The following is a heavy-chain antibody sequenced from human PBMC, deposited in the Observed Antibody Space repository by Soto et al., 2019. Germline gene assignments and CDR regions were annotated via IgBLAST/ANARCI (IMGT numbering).Heavy chain of an antibody. Sequence: EVQLLESGGDLVQPGGSLILSCTASGFIFSTYAMSWVRQAPGKGLEWVSGISGSGETTYYADSVKGRFTISRDNSKNTLSLQLNSLRVEDTATYYCAKDTVVTGTTKYWGKGTLVLVSS. CDR1: GFIFSTYA. CDR3: AKDTVVTGTTKY. J-gene: IGHJ4*02. D-gene: IGHD7-27*01. CDR2: ISGSGETT. V-gene: IGHV3-23*01.